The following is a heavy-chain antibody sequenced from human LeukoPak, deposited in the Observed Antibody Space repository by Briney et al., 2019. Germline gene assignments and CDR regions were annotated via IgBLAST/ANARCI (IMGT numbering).Heavy chain of an antibody. Sequence: PGGSLRLSCAASGFTFRNYGMHWVRQAPGKGLEWVASIRTDGGEKYHADSVQGRFSISRDNSKNTLCLQMDSLRAEDTALYYCARIGYSTSWANFDYWGQGTLVTVSS. J-gene: IGHJ4*02. CDR3: ARIGYSTSWANFDY. CDR1: GFTFRNYG. V-gene: IGHV3-30*02. CDR2: IRTDGGEK. D-gene: IGHD6-13*01.